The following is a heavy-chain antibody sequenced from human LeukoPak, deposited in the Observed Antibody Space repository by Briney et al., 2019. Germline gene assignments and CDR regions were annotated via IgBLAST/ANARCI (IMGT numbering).Heavy chain of an antibody. V-gene: IGHV3-74*01. Sequence: GGSLRLSCAFSGFTFNSHYVHWVRQAPGQGLLWVSRTTDDATTTYADSVRGRFTISRDIAKKTLYLQMNSLRAEDTAVYYCARGHLYSFDHWGQGALVTVSS. J-gene: IGHJ4*02. D-gene: IGHD4-11*01. CDR1: GFTFNSHY. CDR3: ARGHLYSFDH. CDR2: TTDDATTT.